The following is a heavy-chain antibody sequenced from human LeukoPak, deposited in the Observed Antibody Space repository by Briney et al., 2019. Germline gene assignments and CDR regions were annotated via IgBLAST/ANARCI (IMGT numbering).Heavy chain of an antibody. CDR2: ISETSSHR. J-gene: IGHJ6*02. V-gene: IGHV3-21*06. CDR1: TFIFGSYS. Sequence: GGSLRLSCVGSTFIFGSYSMNWVRQAPGKGLEWVSYISETSSHRYYADSVKGRFTISRDNAQNSLYPQMNSLSAEDTGIYYCARDRATKARIGGMDVWGQGTTVIVSS. CDR3: ARDRATKARIGGMDV. D-gene: IGHD3-16*01.